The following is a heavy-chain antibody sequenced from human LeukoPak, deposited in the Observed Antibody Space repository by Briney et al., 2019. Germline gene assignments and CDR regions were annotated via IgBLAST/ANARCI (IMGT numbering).Heavy chain of an antibody. CDR2: IYTSGST. CDR1: GGSISSGSYY. D-gene: IGHD3-16*02. J-gene: IGHJ4*02. V-gene: IGHV4-61*02. CDR3: ARTGLLRLGELSRSDFDY. Sequence: PSETLSLTCTVSGGSISSGSYYWSWIRQPAGKGLEWIGRIYTSGSTNYNPSLKSRVTISVDTSKNQFSLKLSSVTAADTAVYYCARTGLLRLGELSRSDFDYWGQGTLVTVSS.